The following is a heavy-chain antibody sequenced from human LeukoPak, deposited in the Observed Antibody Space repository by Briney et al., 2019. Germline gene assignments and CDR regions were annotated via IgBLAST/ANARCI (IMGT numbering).Heavy chain of an antibody. J-gene: IGHJ4*02. CDR1: GGSISSYY. D-gene: IGHD3-3*01. Sequence: PSETLSLTCTVSGGSISSYYWGWIRQPPGKGLEWIGSIYYSGSTYYNPSLKSRVTISVDTSKNQFSLKLSSVTAADTAVYYCARQGKLRFLEWLPRGRFPYYFDYWGQGTLVTVSS. V-gene: IGHV4-39*01. CDR3: ARQGKLRFLEWLPRGRFPYYFDY. CDR2: IYYSGST.